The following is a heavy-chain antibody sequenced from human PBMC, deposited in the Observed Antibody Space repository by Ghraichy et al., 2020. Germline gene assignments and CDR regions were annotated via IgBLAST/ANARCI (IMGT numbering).Heavy chain of an antibody. CDR1: GGSISSSSYY. V-gene: IGHV4-39*01. CDR3: ARRDYYDSSGYYYY. CDR2: IYYSGST. D-gene: IGHD3-22*01. J-gene: IGHJ4*02. Sequence: SETLSLTCTVSGGSISSSSYYWGWIRQPPGKGLEWIGSIYYSGSTYYNPSLKSRVTISVDTSKNQFSLKLSSVTAADTAVYYCARRDYYDSSGYYYYWGQGTLVTVSS.